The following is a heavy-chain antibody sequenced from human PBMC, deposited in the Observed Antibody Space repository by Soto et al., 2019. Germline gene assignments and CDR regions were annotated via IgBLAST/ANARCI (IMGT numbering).Heavy chain of an antibody. Sequence: PGGSLRLSCAASGFTFSSYSMSWVRQAPGKGLEWVSAISGSGGSTYYADSVKGRFTISRDNSKNTLYLQMNSLRAEDTAVYYCAKDLASSWYSGWFDPWGQGTLVTVSS. CDR3: AKDLASSWYSGWFDP. D-gene: IGHD6-13*01. CDR1: GFTFSSYS. V-gene: IGHV3-23*01. CDR2: ISGSGGST. J-gene: IGHJ5*02.